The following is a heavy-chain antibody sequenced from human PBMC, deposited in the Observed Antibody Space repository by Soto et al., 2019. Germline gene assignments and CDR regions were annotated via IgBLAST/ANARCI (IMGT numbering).Heavy chain of an antibody. Sequence: ASVKVSCKASGYTFTSYGISWVRQAPGQGLEWMGWISAHNGNTDYAQKFQGRVTMTTDTSTSTASMELRSLRSDDTAVYYCARGSYISSWYSLDYWGQVTLVTASS. D-gene: IGHD6-13*01. V-gene: IGHV1-18*04. CDR2: ISAHNGNT. J-gene: IGHJ4*02. CDR1: GYTFTSYG. CDR3: ARGSYISSWYSLDY.